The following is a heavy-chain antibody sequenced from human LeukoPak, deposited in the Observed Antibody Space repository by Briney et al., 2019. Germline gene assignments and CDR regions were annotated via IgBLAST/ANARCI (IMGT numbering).Heavy chain of an antibody. Sequence: ASVKVSCKVSVYTLTELSMHWVRQAPGKGLEWMGGFDPEDGETIYAQKFQGRVTMTEDTSTDTAYMELSSLRSEDTAVYYCATYPIEGDYYDSSGYTYWGQGTLVTVSS. V-gene: IGHV1-24*01. CDR2: FDPEDGET. J-gene: IGHJ4*02. CDR3: ATYPIEGDYYDSSGYTY. D-gene: IGHD3-22*01. CDR1: VYTLTELS.